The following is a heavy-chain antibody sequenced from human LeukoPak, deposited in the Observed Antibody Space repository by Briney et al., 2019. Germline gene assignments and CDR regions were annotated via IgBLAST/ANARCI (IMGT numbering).Heavy chain of an antibody. Sequence: GGSLRLSCTASGFTFGDYAMSWLRPAPGKGLEWAGFIRSKAYGGTTEYAASVKGRFTITRDDFKSIAYLQMNSLKTEDTAVYYCTRDDYDFWSGYVVPYGMDVWGQGTTVTVSS. CDR1: GFTFGDYA. CDR3: TRDDYDFWSGYVVPYGMDV. D-gene: IGHD3-3*01. CDR2: IRSKAYGGTT. J-gene: IGHJ6*02. V-gene: IGHV3-49*03.